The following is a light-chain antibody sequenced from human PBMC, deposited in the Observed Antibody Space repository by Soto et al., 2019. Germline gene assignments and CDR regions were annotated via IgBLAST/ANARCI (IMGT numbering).Light chain of an antibody. CDR2: CAS. Sequence: EIVLTQSPGTLSLSPGERATLSCRASQIVSANDLAWYQQKPGQSPRLLIFCASSRATVIPDRSSGSGSGTDFTLTISRVEPEDFAVYYCQQYGSSPFTFGPGTKVDIK. V-gene: IGKV3-20*01. J-gene: IGKJ3*01. CDR1: QIVSAND. CDR3: QQYGSSPFT.